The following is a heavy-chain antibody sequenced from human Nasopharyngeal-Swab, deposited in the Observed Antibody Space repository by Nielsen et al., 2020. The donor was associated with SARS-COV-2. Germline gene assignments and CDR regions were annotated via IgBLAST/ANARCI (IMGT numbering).Heavy chain of an antibody. CDR3: ARGRDMYYYDSSGYYYLDY. CDR1: GGSVRGYY. J-gene: IGHJ4*02. Sequence: SENLSLTCAVYGGSVRGYYWSWIRQPPGKGLEGIGEINHSGSTNYNPSLKSRVTISVDTSKNQFSLKLSSVTAADTAVYYCARGRDMYYYDSSGYYYLDYWGQGTLVTVSS. CDR2: INHSGST. D-gene: IGHD3-22*01. V-gene: IGHV4-34*01.